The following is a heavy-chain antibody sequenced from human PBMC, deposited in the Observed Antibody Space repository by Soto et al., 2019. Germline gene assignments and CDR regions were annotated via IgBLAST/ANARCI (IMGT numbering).Heavy chain of an antibody. Sequence: QVQLVESGGGLVKPGGSLRLSCAASGFRFSDYYMSWIRQAPGKGLEWVSYISSSSTYTEYADSVKGRFTISRDNAKNSLYLQVNSLRAEDTALYYCGRVRCQQPTQGIDYWGQGTLVTVSS. CDR1: GFRFSDYY. V-gene: IGHV3-11*05. D-gene: IGHD6-13*01. CDR2: ISSSSTYT. J-gene: IGHJ4*02. CDR3: GRVRCQQPTQGIDY.